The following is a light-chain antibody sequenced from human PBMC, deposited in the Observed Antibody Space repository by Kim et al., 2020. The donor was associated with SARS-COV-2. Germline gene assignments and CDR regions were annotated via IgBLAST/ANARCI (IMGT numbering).Light chain of an antibody. CDR1: SSDVGSYNL. CDR2: EVS. V-gene: IGLV2-23*02. CDR3: CSYAGSSASWV. Sequence: QSALTQPASVSGSPGQSITISCTGTSSDVGSYNLVSWYQQHPGKAPKLMIYEVSKRPSGVSNRFSGSKSGNTASLTISGLQAEDEADYYCCSYAGSSASWVFGGGTQRTVL. J-gene: IGLJ3*02.